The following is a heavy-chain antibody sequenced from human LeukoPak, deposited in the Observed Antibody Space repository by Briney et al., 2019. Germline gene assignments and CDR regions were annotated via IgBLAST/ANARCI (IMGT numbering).Heavy chain of an antibody. J-gene: IGHJ5*02. CDR2: ISGSGDRT. D-gene: IGHD2-2*01. V-gene: IGHV3-23*01. Sequence: GGSLRLSCAASGFTFSSYAMSWVRHPPRKGLEWVSAISGSGDRTYYAGSVNGRFTTTRDNSKNTLYLQMNSLRAEDTAVYYCARLGYCSSTSCYQSGLDPWGQGTLVTVSS. CDR1: GFTFSSYA. CDR3: ARLGYCSSTSCYQSGLDP.